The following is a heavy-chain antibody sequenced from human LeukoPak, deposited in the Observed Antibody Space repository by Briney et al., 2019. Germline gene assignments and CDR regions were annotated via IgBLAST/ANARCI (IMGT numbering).Heavy chain of an antibody. CDR2: ISSTSSDI. CDR1: GFAFETYT. V-gene: IGHV3-21*04. J-gene: IGHJ4*02. D-gene: IGHD5-12*01. Sequence: GGSLRLSCVASGFAFETYTMNWVRQAPGKGLEWVSFISSTSSDINYADSVRDRFTISRDNAKNSLFLQMDSLRVEDTAVYYCAKGLFSGYDKYLDSWGQGTLVTVSS. CDR3: AKGLFSGYDKYLDS.